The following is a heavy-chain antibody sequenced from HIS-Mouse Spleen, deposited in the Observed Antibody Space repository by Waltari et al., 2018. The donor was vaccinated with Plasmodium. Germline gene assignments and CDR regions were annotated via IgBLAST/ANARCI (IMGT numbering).Heavy chain of an antibody. CDR3: ARGMKSSSSAFDI. V-gene: IGHV3-53*01. D-gene: IGHD6-6*01. Sequence: EVQLVESGGGLIQPGGSLRLSCEASGFTVSRNYIIWVRQAPGKGLEWVSVIYSGGSTYYADSVKGRFTISRDNSKNTLYLQMNSLRAEDTAVYYCARGMKSSSSAFDIWGQGTMVTVSS. CDR1: GFTVSRNY. J-gene: IGHJ3*02. CDR2: IYSGGST.